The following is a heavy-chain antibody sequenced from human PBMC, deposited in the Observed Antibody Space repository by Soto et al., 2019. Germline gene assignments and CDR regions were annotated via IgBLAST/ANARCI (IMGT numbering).Heavy chain of an antibody. J-gene: IGHJ5*02. CDR1: GFTFSNYG. CDR2: ISYHGRNK. CDR3: AKYSGYGAHADWLDP. V-gene: IGHV3-30*18. D-gene: IGHD4-17*01. Sequence: QVQVVESGGGVVQPGRSLRLSCAASGFTFSNYGMHWVRQAPDKGLEWVAVISYHGRNKYYADSVKGRFTISRDNSENTLYLQMNSLRAEDTAVYYCAKYSGYGAHADWLDPWGQGTLVTVSS.